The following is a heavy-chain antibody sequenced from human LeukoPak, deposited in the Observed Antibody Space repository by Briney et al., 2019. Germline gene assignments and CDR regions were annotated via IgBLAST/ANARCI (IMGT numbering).Heavy chain of an antibody. J-gene: IGHJ6*02. CDR1: GGSISSYY. V-gene: IGHV4-59*01. D-gene: IGHD3-10*01. Sequence: SETLSLTCTVSGGSISSYYWSWIRQPPGKGLEWIGYIYYSGSTNYNPSLKRRVTTPVDTSKNQFSLKLSSVTAADTAVYYCAGVRGVITQDVCGQGTTVTVSS. CDR2: IYYSGST. CDR3: AGVRGVITQDV.